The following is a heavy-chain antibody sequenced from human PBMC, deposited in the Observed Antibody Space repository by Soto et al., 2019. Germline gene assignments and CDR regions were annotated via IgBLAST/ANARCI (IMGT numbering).Heavy chain of an antibody. CDR3: AKHKRRFLEWNRGDYYYGMDV. CDR1: GFTFSSYA. Sequence: EVQLLESGGGLVQPGGSLRLSCAASGFTFSSYAMSWVRQAPGKGLEWVSAISGSGGGTYYADSVKGRFTISRDNSKNTLYLQMNSLRAEDTAFFYSAKHKRRFLEWNRGDYYYGMDVWGQGTTVTVSS. D-gene: IGHD3-3*01. CDR2: ISGSGGGT. J-gene: IGHJ6*02. V-gene: IGHV3-23*01.